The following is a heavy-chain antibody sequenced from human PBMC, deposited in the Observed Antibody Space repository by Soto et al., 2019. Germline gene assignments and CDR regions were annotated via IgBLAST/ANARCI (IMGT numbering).Heavy chain of an antibody. Sequence: SSVKVSCKASRVAFSKFIVTWVRQAPGLGLEWVGGIIPTFGTANYAQKFQGRVTITADESTSTSYMEVNDLRSEDTAVYYCAKVRYSSPMGYYYGMDVWGQGTTVTVSS. CDR2: IIPTFGTA. CDR1: RVAFSKFI. V-gene: IGHV1-69*13. J-gene: IGHJ6*02. CDR3: AKVRYSSPMGYYYGMDV. D-gene: IGHD6-19*01.